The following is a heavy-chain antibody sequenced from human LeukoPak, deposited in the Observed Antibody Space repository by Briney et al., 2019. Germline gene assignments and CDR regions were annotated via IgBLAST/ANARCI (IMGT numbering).Heavy chain of an antibody. D-gene: IGHD6-19*01. Sequence: SETLSLTCTVSGYSISSGYYWGWIRQPPGKGLEWIGEINHSGSTNYNPSLKSRVTISVDTSKNQFSLKLSSVTAADTAVYFCARGGGGWYWDNWGQGALVTVSS. CDR3: ARGGGGWYWDN. J-gene: IGHJ4*02. CDR1: GYSISSGYY. CDR2: INHSGST. V-gene: IGHV4-38-2*02.